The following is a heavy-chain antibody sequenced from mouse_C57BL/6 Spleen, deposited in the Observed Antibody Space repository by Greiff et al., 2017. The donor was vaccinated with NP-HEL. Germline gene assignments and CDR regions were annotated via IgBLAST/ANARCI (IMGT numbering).Heavy chain of an antibody. V-gene: IGHV5-6*01. CDR3: ARLLRLKGDDFDY. CDR2: ISSGGSYT. CDR1: GFTFSSYG. Sequence: EVMLVESGGDLVKPGGSLKLSCAASGFTFSSYGMSWVRQTPDKRLEWVATISSGGSYTYYPDSVKGRFTISRDNAKNTLYLQMSSLKSEDTAMYYCARLLRLKGDDFDYWGQGTTLTVSS. J-gene: IGHJ2*01. D-gene: IGHD1-1*01.